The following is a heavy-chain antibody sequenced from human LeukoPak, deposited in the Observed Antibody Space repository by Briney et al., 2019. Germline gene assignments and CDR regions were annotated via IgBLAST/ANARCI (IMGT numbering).Heavy chain of an antibody. CDR2: MNPNSGNT. Sequence: GASVKVSCKASGYTFTSYDINWVRQATGQGLEWMGWMNPNSGNTGYAQKFQGRVTMTEDTSTDTAYMELSSLRSEDTAVYYCATEGRIVGAIPWFDPWGQGTLVTVSS. V-gene: IGHV1-8*01. J-gene: IGHJ5*02. CDR3: ATEGRIVGAIPWFDP. D-gene: IGHD1-26*01. CDR1: GYTFTSYD.